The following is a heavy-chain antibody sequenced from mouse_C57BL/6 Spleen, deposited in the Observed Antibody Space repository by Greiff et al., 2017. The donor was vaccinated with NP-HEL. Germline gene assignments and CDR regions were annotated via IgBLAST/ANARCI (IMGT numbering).Heavy chain of an antibody. CDR3: ARGGDYEGYFDY. J-gene: IGHJ2*01. D-gene: IGHD2-4*01. CDR2: ISYSGST. CDR1: GYSITSDY. Sequence: VQLKESGPGLAKPSQSLSLPCSVSGYSITSDYWNWFRHFPGTKLEYMGYISYSGSTYYYPSLKSRISITRDTTKNQYYLQLNSVTTEDTATYYCARGGDYEGYFDYWGQGTTLTVSS. V-gene: IGHV3-8*01.